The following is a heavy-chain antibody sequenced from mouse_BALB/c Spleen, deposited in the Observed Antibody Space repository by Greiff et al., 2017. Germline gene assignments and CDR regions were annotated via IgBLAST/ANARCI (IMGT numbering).Heavy chain of an antibody. CDR2: IYPGNVNT. D-gene: IGHD2-13*01. Sequence: QVQLQQSGPELVKPGASVRISCTASGFTFTSYYIHWVQQRPGQGLEWIGWIYPGNVNTKYNENIKGKAKLTAEKSSSTAYMQLSGLTSEDSAVSFGARSAGDMDYWGQGTTVTVSS. V-gene: IGHV1S56*01. CDR1: GFTFTSYY. CDR3: ARSAGDMDY. J-gene: IGHJ4*01.